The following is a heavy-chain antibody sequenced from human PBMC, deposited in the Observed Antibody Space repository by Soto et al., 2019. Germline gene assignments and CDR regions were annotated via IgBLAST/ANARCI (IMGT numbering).Heavy chain of an antibody. Sequence: QVQLQESGPGLVKPSATLSLTCTVSGGSISSYYWSWIRQPAGKGLEWIGRIYTSGSTNYNPSLKSRVTMSVDTSKNQFSLKLSSVTAADTAVYYCAREITMVRGVNNWFDPWGQGTLVTVSS. J-gene: IGHJ5*02. D-gene: IGHD3-10*01. CDR3: AREITMVRGVNNWFDP. CDR2: IYTSGST. CDR1: GGSISSYY. V-gene: IGHV4-4*07.